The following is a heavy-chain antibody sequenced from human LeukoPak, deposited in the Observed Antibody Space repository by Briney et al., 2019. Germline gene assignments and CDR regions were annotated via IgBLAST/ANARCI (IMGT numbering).Heavy chain of an antibody. V-gene: IGHV3-21*01. CDR3: ARDGGGYDSSGYYYYFDY. CDR2: ISSSSSYI. Sequence: PGGSLRLSCAASGFTFSSYSMSWVRQAPGKGLEWVSSISSSSSYIYYADSVKGRFTISRDNAKNSLYLQMNSLRAEDTAVYYCARDGGGYDSSGYYYYFDYWGQGTLVTVSS. J-gene: IGHJ4*02. CDR1: GFTFSSYS. D-gene: IGHD3-22*01.